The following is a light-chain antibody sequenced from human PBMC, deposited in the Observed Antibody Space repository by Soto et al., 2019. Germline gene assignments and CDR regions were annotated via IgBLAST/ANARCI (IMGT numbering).Light chain of an antibody. CDR3: ATWEDCINGPV. Sequence: QSVLTQPPSASATPGQRVAISCSGSSSNIGSHTVNWYHQLPGTAPKLLIYSNDQRPSGVPGRFSGSKSGTSASLAISGLQSEDEVEYYCATWEDCINGPVFGRATQLTVL. CDR2: SND. V-gene: IGLV1-44*01. CDR1: SSNIGSHT. J-gene: IGLJ3*02.